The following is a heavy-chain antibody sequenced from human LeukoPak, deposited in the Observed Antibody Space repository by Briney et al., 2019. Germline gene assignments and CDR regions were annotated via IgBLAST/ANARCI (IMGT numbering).Heavy chain of an antibody. D-gene: IGHD1-26*01. Sequence: SETLSLTCTVSGDSISSSNYYWGWIRQPPGKGLEWIGIIYSSGTTYYNPSLKSRVTISVDTSKNQFSLKLSSVTAADTSLYYCARTSKVGATHYFDYWGQGTLVTVSS. J-gene: IGHJ4*02. CDR3: ARTSKVGATHYFDY. CDR1: GDSISSSNYY. V-gene: IGHV4-39*01. CDR2: IYSSGTT.